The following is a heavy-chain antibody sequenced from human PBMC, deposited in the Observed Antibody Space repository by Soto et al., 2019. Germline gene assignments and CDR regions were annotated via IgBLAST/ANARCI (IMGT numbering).Heavy chain of an antibody. V-gene: IGHV4-31*03. CDR3: ARGCDFWSGYLHKQDYGMDV. Sequence: SETLSLTCTVSGGSISSGGYYWSWIRQHPGKGLEWIGYIYYSGSTYYNPSLKSRVTISVDTSKNQFSLKLSSVTAADTAVYYCARGCDFWSGYLHKQDYGMDVWGQGTTVTVSS. CDR2: IYYSGST. J-gene: IGHJ6*02. D-gene: IGHD3-3*01. CDR1: GGSISSGGYY.